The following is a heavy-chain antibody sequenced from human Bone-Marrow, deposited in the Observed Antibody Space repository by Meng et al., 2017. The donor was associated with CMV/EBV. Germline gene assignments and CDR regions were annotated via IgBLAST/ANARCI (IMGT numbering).Heavy chain of an antibody. Sequence: ASVKVSCKASGYTFTGYYMHWVRQAPGQGLEWMGWINPNSGGTNYAQKFQGRVTMTRDTSISTAYMELSRLRSDDTAVYYCARDCVDTAMAINYYYYGMDVWGQGTTVTFSS. CDR3: ARDCVDTAMAINYYYYGMDV. V-gene: IGHV1-2*02. J-gene: IGHJ6*02. CDR2: INPNSGGT. CDR1: GYTFTGYY. D-gene: IGHD5-18*01.